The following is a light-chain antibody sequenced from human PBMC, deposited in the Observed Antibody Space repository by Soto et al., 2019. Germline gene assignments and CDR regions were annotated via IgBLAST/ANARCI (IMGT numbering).Light chain of an antibody. Sequence: QSVLTQPASVSGSPGQSITISCTGTSSDVGGYNYVSWYQQHPGKAPKLVIYEVSDRPSGISDRFSGSKSGNTASLTISGLQAADEADYYCNSYTSIRTYVFGTGTKSPS. CDR3: NSYTSIRTYV. CDR2: EVS. CDR1: SSDVGGYNY. V-gene: IGLV2-14*01. J-gene: IGLJ1*01.